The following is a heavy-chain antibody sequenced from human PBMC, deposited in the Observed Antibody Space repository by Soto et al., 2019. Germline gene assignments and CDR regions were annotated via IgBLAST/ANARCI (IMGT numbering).Heavy chain of an antibody. V-gene: IGHV3-30*18. J-gene: IGHJ6*02. CDR2: ISYDGSNK. CDR1: GFTFSSYG. CDR3: AKDWSITGTPEIYYYYYGMDV. D-gene: IGHD1-7*01. Sequence: GGSLRLSCAASGFTFSSYGMHWVRQAPGKGLEWVAVISYDGSNKYYADSVKGRFTISRDNSKNTLYLQMNSLRAEDTAVYYCAKDWSITGTPEIYYYYYGMDVWGQGTTVTVSS.